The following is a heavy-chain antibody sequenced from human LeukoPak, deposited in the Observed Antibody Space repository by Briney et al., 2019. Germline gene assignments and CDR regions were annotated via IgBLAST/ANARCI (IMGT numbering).Heavy chain of an antibody. Sequence: GGSLRLSCAASGFTFSKYWMLWVRQAPGKGLESVSRINTDGTVTTYADSVKGRFTVSRDNADNTMFLQMNSVRDEDTAVYSCAPKQWLAPPTDSWGQGTRVSVSS. D-gene: IGHD6-19*01. V-gene: IGHV3-74*01. CDR1: GFTFSKYW. J-gene: IGHJ4*02. CDR3: APKQWLAPPTDS. CDR2: INTDGTVT.